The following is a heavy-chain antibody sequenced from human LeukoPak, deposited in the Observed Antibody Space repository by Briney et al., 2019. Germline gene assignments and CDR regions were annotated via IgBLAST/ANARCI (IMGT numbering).Heavy chain of an antibody. CDR3: ARERTRIDY. J-gene: IGHJ4*02. V-gene: IGHV3-21*01. Sequence: GGSLRLSCAASGFTFSSYSMNWVRQAPGKGLEWVSSISNSGIYIYYADSVKGRFTISRDNAKNSLYLQRNSLRAEDTAVYYCARERTRIDYWGQGTLVTVSS. CDR2: ISNSGIYI. CDR1: GFTFSSYS.